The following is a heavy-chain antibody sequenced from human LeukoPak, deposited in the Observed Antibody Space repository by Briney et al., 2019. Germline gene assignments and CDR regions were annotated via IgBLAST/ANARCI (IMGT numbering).Heavy chain of an antibody. CDR3: GRGFSIDY. CDR1: GYTLTESP. CDR2: FDPEDAKT. V-gene: IGHV1-24*01. Sequence: ASVKVSCKVSGYTLTESPIHWVRQAPGKGLEWMGGFDPEDAKTIYTQKFQGRLTMTKDTSTDTAYMDLSSLTSEDTAVYYCGRGFSIDYWGQGTLVTVSS. D-gene: IGHD3-10*01. J-gene: IGHJ4*02.